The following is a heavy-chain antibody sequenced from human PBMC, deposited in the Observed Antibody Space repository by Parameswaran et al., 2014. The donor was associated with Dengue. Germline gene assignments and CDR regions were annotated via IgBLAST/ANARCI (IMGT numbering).Heavy chain of an antibody. CDR3: ARGRITMVRGVGTTGYYYYMDV. V-gene: IGHV1-69*01. D-gene: IGHD3-10*01. CDR2: IIPIFGTA. Sequence: WVRQAPGQGLEWMGGIIPIFGTANYAQKFQGRVTITADESTSTAYMELSSLRSEDTAVYYCARGRITMVRGVGTTGYYYYMDVWGKGPRSPSP. J-gene: IGHJ6*03.